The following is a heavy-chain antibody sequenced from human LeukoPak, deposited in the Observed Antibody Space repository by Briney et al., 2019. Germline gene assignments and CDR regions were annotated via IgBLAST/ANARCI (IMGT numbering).Heavy chain of an antibody. V-gene: IGHV3-30*02. J-gene: IGHJ4*02. D-gene: IGHD6-13*01. CDR3: AKDRDSSSWYEGGFDY. Sequence: QPGGSLRLSCAASGFTFSSYGMHWVRQAPGKGLEWVAFIRYDGSNKYYADSVKGRFTISRDNSKNTLYLQMNSLRAEDTAVYYCAKDRDSSSWYEGGFDYWGQGTLVTVSS. CDR2: IRYDGSNK. CDR1: GFTFSSYG.